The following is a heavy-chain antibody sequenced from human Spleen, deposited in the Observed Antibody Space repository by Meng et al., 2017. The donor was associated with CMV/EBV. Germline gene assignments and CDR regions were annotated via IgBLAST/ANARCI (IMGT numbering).Heavy chain of an antibody. CDR2: ISSNSSYI. CDR1: GFHFSSYS. D-gene: IGHD3-22*01. V-gene: IGHV3-21*01. J-gene: IGHJ4*02. CDR3: ARGGYYYDSSGYSDY. Sequence: SGFHFSSYSMNWVRQAPGKGLEWVSSISSNSSYIYYADSVKGRFTISRDNAKNSLYLQMNSLRAEDTAVYYCARGGYYYDSSGYSDYWGQGTLVTVSS.